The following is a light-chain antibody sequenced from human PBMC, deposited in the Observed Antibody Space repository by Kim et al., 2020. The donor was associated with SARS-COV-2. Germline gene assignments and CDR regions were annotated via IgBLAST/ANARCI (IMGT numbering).Light chain of an antibody. CDR2: DVT. CDR1: NTDIGDYDY. CDR3: CSFTSTTTWV. Sequence: LTQPASVSGSPGQSITLSCTGTNTDIGDYDYVSWYQQHPGKAPKLMVYDVTKRPSGISNRFSGSKSGNTASLTISGLQAEDEADYYCCSFTSTTTWVFGKGTQLTVL. V-gene: IGLV2-14*01. J-gene: IGLJ3*02.